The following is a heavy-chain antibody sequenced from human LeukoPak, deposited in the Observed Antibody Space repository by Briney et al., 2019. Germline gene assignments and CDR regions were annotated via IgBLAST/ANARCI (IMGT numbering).Heavy chain of an antibody. CDR3: ARQCNSSSWYGYYYYYMDV. J-gene: IGHJ6*03. CDR1: GGSISSSSYY. D-gene: IGHD6-13*01. CDR2: IYYSGST. Sequence: SETLSLTCTVSGGSISSSSYYWGWIRQPPGKGLEWIGSIYYSGSTYYNPSLKSRVTISVDTSKNQFSLKLSSVTAADTAVYYCARQCNSSSWYGYYYYYMDVWGKGTTVTVSS. V-gene: IGHV4-39*01.